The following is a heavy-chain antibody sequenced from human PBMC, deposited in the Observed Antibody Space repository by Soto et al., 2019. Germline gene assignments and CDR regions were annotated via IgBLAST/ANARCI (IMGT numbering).Heavy chain of an antibody. Sequence: TLSLTCTVSGGSISSGGYYWSWIRQHPGKGLEWIGYIYYSGSTYYTPSLESRVTISVDTSKNQSSLKLSSVTAADTAVYYCASTYYNDSSGPFDYWGQGTLVTVSS. CDR1: GGSISSGGYY. V-gene: IGHV4-31*03. J-gene: IGHJ4*02. D-gene: IGHD3-22*01. CDR2: IYYSGST. CDR3: ASTYYNDSSGPFDY.